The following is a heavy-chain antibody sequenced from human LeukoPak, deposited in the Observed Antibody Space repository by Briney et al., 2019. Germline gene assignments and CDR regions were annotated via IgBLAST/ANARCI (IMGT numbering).Heavy chain of an antibody. Sequence: PRGSLRLSCAASGFTFSSYAMGWVRQAPGKGLEWVSAISGSGGSTYYGDSVKGRFTISRDNSKTTLYLQMNSLRADDTAVYYCAKDGDYYDSSGYPEYFQHWGPGNLVSASS. V-gene: IGHV3-23*01. J-gene: IGHJ1*01. CDR1: GFTFSSYA. CDR2: ISGSGGST. D-gene: IGHD3-22*01. CDR3: AKDGDYYDSSGYPEYFQH.